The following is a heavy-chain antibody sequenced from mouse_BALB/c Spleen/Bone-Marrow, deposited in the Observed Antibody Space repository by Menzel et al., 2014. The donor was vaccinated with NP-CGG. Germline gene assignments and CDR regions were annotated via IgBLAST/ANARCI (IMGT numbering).Heavy chain of an antibody. Sequence: VQLQQPEAELVKPGASVKLSCTASGFNIKDTYMHWVKQRPEQGLEWIVGIDPANGNTKYDPKFQGKATITADTSSNTAYLQLSSLTSEDTAVYYCAYYRYDEGGFAFWGQGTLVTVSA. CDR1: GFNIKDTY. CDR3: AYYRYDEGGFAF. V-gene: IGHV14-3*02. D-gene: IGHD2-14*01. CDR2: IDPANGNT. J-gene: IGHJ3*01.